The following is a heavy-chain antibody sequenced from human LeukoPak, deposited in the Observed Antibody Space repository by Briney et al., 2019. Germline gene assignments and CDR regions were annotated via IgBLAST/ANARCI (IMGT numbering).Heavy chain of an antibody. J-gene: IGHJ4*02. CDR2: ISGSGDNT. Sequence: GGSLRLSCAASGFTFSSYAMSWVRQAPGKGLEWVSGISGSGDNTYYADSVKGRFTISRDNSKNTLYLQMNSLRAEDTAVYYCAKDSRGGAGTTAYWGQGTLVTVSS. CDR1: GFTFSSYA. CDR3: AKDSRGGAGTTAY. D-gene: IGHD6-19*01. V-gene: IGHV3-23*01.